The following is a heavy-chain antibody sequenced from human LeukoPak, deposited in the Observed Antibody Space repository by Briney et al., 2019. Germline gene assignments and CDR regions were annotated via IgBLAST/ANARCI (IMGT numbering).Heavy chain of an antibody. CDR3: ARDFDCSSTSCYDQGDY. CDR2: INPSGGST. J-gene: IGHJ4*02. Sequence: SVXVSCKASGYTFTSYYMHWVRQAPGQGLEWMGIINPSGGSTSYAQKFQGRVTMTRDTSTSTVYMELSSLRSEDTAVYYCARDFDCSSTSCYDQGDYWGQGTLVTVSS. V-gene: IGHV1-46*01. CDR1: GYTFTSYY. D-gene: IGHD2-2*01.